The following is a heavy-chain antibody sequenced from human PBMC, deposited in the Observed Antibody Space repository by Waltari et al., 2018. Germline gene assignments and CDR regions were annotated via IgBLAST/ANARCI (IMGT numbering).Heavy chain of an antibody. CDR3: AREETVTTRLPFDY. J-gene: IGHJ4*02. Sequence: QVQLVQSGAEVKKPGASVKVSCKASGYTFTGYYMHWVRQAPGQGLEWMVLINPNSGGTNYAQKFQGRVTMTRDTSISTAYMELSRLRSDDTAVYYCAREETVTTRLPFDYWGQGTLVTVSS. V-gene: IGHV1-2*06. CDR1: GYTFTGYY. CDR2: INPNSGGT. D-gene: IGHD4-17*01.